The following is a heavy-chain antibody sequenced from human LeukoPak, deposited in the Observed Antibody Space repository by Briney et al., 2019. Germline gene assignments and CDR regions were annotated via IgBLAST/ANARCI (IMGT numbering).Heavy chain of an antibody. Sequence: SETLSLTCTVSGGSLSSGSDYWSWIRQSAGKGLEWIGRIYASGSTNYNPSLVSRVTMSVDTSKNQFSLRLHSVTAADTAVYYCVRGSSMNTFPFDSWGQGTLVTVSS. D-gene: IGHD3-16*01. CDR2: IYASGST. CDR3: VRGSSMNTFPFDS. J-gene: IGHJ4*02. CDR1: GGSLSSGSDY. V-gene: IGHV4-61*02.